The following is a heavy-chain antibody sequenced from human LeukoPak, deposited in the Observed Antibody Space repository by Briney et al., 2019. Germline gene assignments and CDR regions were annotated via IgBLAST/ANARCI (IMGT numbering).Heavy chain of an antibody. J-gene: IGHJ4*02. CDR3: ARDRDDSSGYYYRYFDY. V-gene: IGHV1-69*06. Sequence: ASVKVSCKASGGTFNSYAISWVRQAPGQGLEWMGGIIPIFGTTNYAQKFQGRVTITADKSTSTAYMELSSLRSEDTAVYYCARDRDDSSGYYYRYFDYWGQGTLVTVSS. CDR1: GGTFNSYA. CDR2: IIPIFGTT. D-gene: IGHD3-22*01.